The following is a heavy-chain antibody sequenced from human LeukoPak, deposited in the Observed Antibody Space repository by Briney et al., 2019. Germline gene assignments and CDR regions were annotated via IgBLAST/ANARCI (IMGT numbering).Heavy chain of an antibody. CDR3: ASATYYDFWSGYYRDY. V-gene: IGHV3-7*01. CDR2: IKQDGSEK. Sequence: GGSLRLSCAASGFTFSSYWMSWVRQAPGKGLEWVANIKQDGSEKYYVDSVKGRFTISRDNAKNSLYLQMNSLRAEDTAVYYCASATYYDFWSGYYRDYWGQGTLVTVSS. J-gene: IGHJ4*02. CDR1: GFTFSSYW. D-gene: IGHD3-3*01.